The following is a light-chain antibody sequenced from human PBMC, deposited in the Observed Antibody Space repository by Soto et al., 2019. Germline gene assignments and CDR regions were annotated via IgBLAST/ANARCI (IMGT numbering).Light chain of an antibody. CDR3: QHYGGSIT. Sequence: EIVLTQSPGTLYLSPGDGATLSCRASPSVSNTYLAWYQQKPGQAPRLIIYGASSRATGIPDRFSGSGSGTDFTLTISRLEPEDFAVYYCQHYGGSITFGQGTRLEIE. CDR1: PSVSNTY. V-gene: IGKV3-20*01. J-gene: IGKJ5*01. CDR2: GAS.